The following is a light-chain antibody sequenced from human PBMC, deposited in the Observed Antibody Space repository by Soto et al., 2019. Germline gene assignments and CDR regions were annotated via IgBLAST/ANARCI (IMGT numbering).Light chain of an antibody. CDR3: SSYTSSSTQV. V-gene: IGLV2-14*01. Sequence: QSALTQPASVYGCTGQWITISCNGTSSDVGGYNYVSWYQQHPGKAPKLMIYDVSNRPSGVSNRFSGSKSGNTASLTISGLQAEDEADYYCSSYTSSSTQVFGTGTKVTVL. CDR2: DVS. CDR1: SSDVGGYNY. J-gene: IGLJ1*01.